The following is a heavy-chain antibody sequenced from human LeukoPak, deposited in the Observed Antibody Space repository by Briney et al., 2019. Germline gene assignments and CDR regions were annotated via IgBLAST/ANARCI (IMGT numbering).Heavy chain of an antibody. D-gene: IGHD5-12*01. J-gene: IGHJ1*01. V-gene: IGHV5-51*01. CDR2: IHPADSAT. CDR3: GRRGYSGYGLLDD. CDR1: GDRFTSYW. Sequence: GESLKISCQASGDRFTSYWIGWVRQMPGKGLEWMGIIHPADSATLYSPSLQGQVTISADNSISTVYLQWSSLKASDTAMCYCGRRGYSGYGLLDDWGQGTLVTVSS.